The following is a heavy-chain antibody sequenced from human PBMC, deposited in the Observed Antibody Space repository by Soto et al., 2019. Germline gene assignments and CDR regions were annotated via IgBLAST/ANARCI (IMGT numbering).Heavy chain of an antibody. CDR1: GFTFSSYS. V-gene: IGHV3-23*01. CDR2: IGGNGVTT. D-gene: IGHD2-15*01. J-gene: IGHJ4*02. Sequence: EVQMLESGGGLVRPGGSLRLSCAASGFTFSSYSMSWVRQAPGKGLAWVSVIGGNGVTTYYADSVKGRFTISRDNSKNTLYLQMNSLRAEDTAIYYCARHGGLTRAMVDYWGQGTLVTVSS. CDR3: ARHGGLTRAMVDY.